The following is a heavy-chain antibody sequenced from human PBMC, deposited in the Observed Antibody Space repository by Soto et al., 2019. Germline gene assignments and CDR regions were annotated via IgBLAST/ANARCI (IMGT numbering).Heavy chain of an antibody. CDR1: GFTFNNYG. D-gene: IGHD2-8*02. CDR2: IWYDGSNR. CDR3: AKATATGGGAFDI. J-gene: IGHJ3*02. V-gene: IGHV3-33*03. Sequence: GGSLRLSCAASGFTFNNYGMHWVRQAPGKGLEWVALIWYDGSNREYADSVKGRFTISRDRSKNTVYLQMNSLTAGDTAVYYCAKATATGGGAFDICGQGTMVTVSS.